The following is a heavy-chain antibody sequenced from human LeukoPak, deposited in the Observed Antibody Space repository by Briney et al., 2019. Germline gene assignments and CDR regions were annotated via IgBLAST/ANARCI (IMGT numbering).Heavy chain of an antibody. CDR3: ARAVQDKYIFGSGAKYYFDY. CDR1: GGSISSGTKY. CDR2: IDSSGST. J-gene: IGHJ4*02. V-gene: IGHV4-61*02. D-gene: IGHD5-18*01. Sequence: SETLSLTCTVSGGSISSGTKYWSWIRQPAGKGLEWIGLIDSSGSTNYNPSLMSRLTISLDTSKNQFSLNLTSVTAADTAVYYCARAVQDKYIFGSGAKYYFDYWGQGTLVTVSS.